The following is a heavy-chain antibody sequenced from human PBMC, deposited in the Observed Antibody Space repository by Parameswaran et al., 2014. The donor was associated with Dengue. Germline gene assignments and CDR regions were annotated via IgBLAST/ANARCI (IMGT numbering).Heavy chain of an antibody. D-gene: IGHD1-7*01. CDR2: INPNSGGT. J-gene: IGHJ5*02. CDR3: ARVGYNWNYSWFDP. Sequence: WVRQAPGQGLEWMGWINPNSGGTNYAQKFQGRVTMTRDTSISTAYMELSRLRSDDTAVYYCARVGYNWNYSWFDPWGQGTLVTVSS. V-gene: IGHV1-2*02.